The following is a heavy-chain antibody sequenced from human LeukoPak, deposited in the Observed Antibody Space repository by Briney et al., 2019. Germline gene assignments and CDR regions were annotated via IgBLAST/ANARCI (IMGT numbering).Heavy chain of an antibody. CDR3: ARQVATKGEWAFDV. Sequence: SETLSLTCTVSGYFSTAYYWGWIRQPPGKGLEWIASIRHDGHTYYNSSLKSQVTISVDMSRNQFSLKLNSLTAADTAVYYCARQVATKGEWAFDVWGQGTMVTVSS. CDR2: IRHDGHT. D-gene: IGHD5-12*01. V-gene: IGHV4-38-2*02. J-gene: IGHJ3*01. CDR1: GYFSTAYY.